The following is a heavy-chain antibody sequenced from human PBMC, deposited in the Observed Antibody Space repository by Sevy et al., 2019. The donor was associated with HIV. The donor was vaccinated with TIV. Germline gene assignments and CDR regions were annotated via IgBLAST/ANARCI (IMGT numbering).Heavy chain of an antibody. Sequence: GGSLRLSCAASGFTFSDYYMSWIRQAPGKGLEWVSYISSSGSTIYYADSVKGRFTISRDKAKNSLYLQMNRLRAEDTAVYYCARAGYYYGSGSYQEYYGMDVWGQATTVTFSS. CDR1: GFTFSDYY. D-gene: IGHD3-10*01. J-gene: IGHJ6*02. CDR3: ARAGYYYGSGSYQEYYGMDV. V-gene: IGHV3-11*01. CDR2: ISSSGSTI.